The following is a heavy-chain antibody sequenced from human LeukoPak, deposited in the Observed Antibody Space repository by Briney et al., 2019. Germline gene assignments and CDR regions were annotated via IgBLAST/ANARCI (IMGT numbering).Heavy chain of an antibody. CDR3: AKVVGYYYGSGSYPDY. D-gene: IGHD3-10*01. V-gene: IGHV3-23*01. J-gene: IGHJ4*02. Sequence: GGSLRLFCAASGFTFSSYAMSWVRQAPGKGLEWVSAISGSGGSTYYADSVKGRFTISRDNSKNTLYLQMNSLRAEDTAVYYCAKVVGYYYGSGSYPDYWGQGTLVTVSS. CDR1: GFTFSSYA. CDR2: ISGSGGST.